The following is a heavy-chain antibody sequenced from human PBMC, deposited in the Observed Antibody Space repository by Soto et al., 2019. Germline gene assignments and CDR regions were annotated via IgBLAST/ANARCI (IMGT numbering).Heavy chain of an antibody. D-gene: IGHD3-9*01. CDR2: IWYDGSNK. Sequence: GGSLRLSCAASGFTFSDYGMHWVRQAPGKGLEWVAVIWYDGSNKYYADSVRGRFTISRDNSKNTLYLQMNSLRAEDTAVYYCARDPLHYDILTGYSPKYFDFWGQGTLVTVSS. CDR1: GFTFSDYG. CDR3: ARDPLHYDILTGYSPKYFDF. J-gene: IGHJ4*02. V-gene: IGHV3-33*01.